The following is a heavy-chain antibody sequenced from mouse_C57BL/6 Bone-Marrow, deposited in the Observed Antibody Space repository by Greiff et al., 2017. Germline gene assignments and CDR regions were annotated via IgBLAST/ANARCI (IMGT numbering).Heavy chain of an antibody. CDR2: IYPRDGST. CDR3: ARLEFDGSSGDWYFDV. D-gene: IGHD1-1*01. V-gene: IGHV1-85*01. CDR1: GYTFTSYD. Sequence: QVQLQQSGPELVKPGASVKLSCKASGYTFTSYDINWVKQRPGQGLEWIGWIYPRDGSTKYNEKFKCKATWTVDTSSSTAYMERHSLTSEDSAVYFCARLEFDGSSGDWYFDVWGTGTTVTVSS. J-gene: IGHJ1*03.